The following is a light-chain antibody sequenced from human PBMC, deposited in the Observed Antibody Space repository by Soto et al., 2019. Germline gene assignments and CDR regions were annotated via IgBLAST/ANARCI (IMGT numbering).Light chain of an antibody. J-gene: IGLJ3*02. CDR1: SSDIGGYNS. CDR2: DVS. Sequence: QSALTQPRSVSGSPGQSVTISCTGTSSDIGGYNSVSWYQQHPGKAPKVMIYDVSKRPSGVPDRFSGSKSGNTASLTISGLQAEDEADYYCCSYAGSWVFAGGTKVTVL. CDR3: CSYAGSWV. V-gene: IGLV2-11*01.